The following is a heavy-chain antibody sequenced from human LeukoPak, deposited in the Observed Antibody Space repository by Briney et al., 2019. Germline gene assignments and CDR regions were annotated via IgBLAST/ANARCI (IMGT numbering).Heavy chain of an antibody. CDR3: ARYVTTAYLSGMDV. V-gene: IGHV1-18*01. Sequence: ASVNVSCKASGYTFTSYGISWVRQAPGQGLEWMGWISAYNGNNNYAQQPQGRSTMTTDTSKSTAYTEMRSLKSDDPAVYYCARYVTTAYLSGMDVWGQGTTVTVSS. D-gene: IGHD4-11*01. CDR2: ISAYNGNN. J-gene: IGHJ6*02. CDR1: GYTFTSYG.